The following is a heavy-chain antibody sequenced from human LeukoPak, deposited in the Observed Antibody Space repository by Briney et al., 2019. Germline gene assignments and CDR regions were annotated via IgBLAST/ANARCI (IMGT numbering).Heavy chain of an antibody. CDR1: GGPVRSGSYY. CDR2: ISYTGST. CDR3: ASLYCSRTSCYFLDP. D-gene: IGHD2-2*01. Sequence: SETLSLTCTVSGGPVRSGSYYWSWIRQPPGKGLEWIGYISYTGSTNYNPSLKSRVTISVDTSKNQFSLKLSSVTAADTAVYYCASLYCSRTSCYFLDPWGQGTLVTVSS. J-gene: IGHJ5*02. V-gene: IGHV4-61*01.